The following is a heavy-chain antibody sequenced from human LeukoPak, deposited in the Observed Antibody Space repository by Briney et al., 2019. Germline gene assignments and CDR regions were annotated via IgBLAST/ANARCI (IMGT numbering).Heavy chain of an antibody. CDR3: ARGSSYGFSMAY. J-gene: IGHJ4*02. CDR2: ISTYNGNT. D-gene: IGHD3-16*01. V-gene: IGHV1-18*04. Sequence: ASVKVSCKASGYTFTGYYMHWVRQAPGQGLEWMGWISTYNGNTNYAQKLQGRVSMTTDTSTSTAYMDLRSLRSDDTAVYYCARGSSYGFSMAYWGQGTLVIVSS. CDR1: GYTFTGYY.